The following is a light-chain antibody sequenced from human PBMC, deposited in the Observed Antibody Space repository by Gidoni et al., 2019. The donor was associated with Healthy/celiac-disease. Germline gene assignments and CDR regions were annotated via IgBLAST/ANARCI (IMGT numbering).Light chain of an antibody. Sequence: IVMTQSPATLSVSPGARATLSCSASQSVSSNLACYQQKTGKAPRLLIYGASTRATGIPARFSGSGSGTEFTLTISSLQSEEFAVYYCQQYNNWPPITFGQGTRLEIK. CDR1: QSVSSN. J-gene: IGKJ5*01. V-gene: IGKV3-15*01. CDR3: QQYNNWPPIT. CDR2: GAS.